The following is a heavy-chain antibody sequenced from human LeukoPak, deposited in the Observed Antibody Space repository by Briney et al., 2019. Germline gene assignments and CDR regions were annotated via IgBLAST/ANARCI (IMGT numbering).Heavy chain of an antibody. CDR1: GFTFNNYW. CDR3: AKSAYYYDSSGYYDY. V-gene: IGHV3-23*01. D-gene: IGHD3-22*01. CDR2: ISGSGGST. J-gene: IGHJ4*02. Sequence: GGSLRLSCAASGFTFNNYWMTWIRQAPGKGLEWVSAISGSGGSTYYADSVKGRFTISRDNSKNTLYLQMNSLRAEDTAVYYCAKSAYYYDSSGYYDYWGQGTLVTVSS.